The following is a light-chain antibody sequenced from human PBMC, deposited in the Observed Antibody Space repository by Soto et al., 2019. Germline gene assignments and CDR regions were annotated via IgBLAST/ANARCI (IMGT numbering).Light chain of an antibody. Sequence: HSALTQPASVSGSPGQSITISCTGTSSDVGDYDYVSWYQQHPGKAPKLMIYEVSQRLSGVSNRFSGSKSGYTASLTISGLQDEDEADYFCSSYVSNSIVVFGGGTTLTVL. CDR3: SSYVSNSIVV. CDR1: SSDVGDYDY. J-gene: IGLJ3*02. V-gene: IGLV2-14*01. CDR2: EVS.